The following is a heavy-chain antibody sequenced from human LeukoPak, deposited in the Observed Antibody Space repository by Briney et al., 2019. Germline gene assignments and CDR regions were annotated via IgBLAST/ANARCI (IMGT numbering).Heavy chain of an antibody. V-gene: IGHV3-66*01. CDR2: IDSGGGA. J-gene: IGHJ3*02. CDR1: GFTVSNNY. Sequence: GGSLRLSCAASGFTVSNNYMSWVRQGPGKGLEWVSLIDSGGGAHYADSVKGRFSISSDNSQNTLYLQMNSLRAEDTAVYYCARGGYGANDDAFDIWGQGTMVTVSS. CDR3: ARGGYGANDDAFDI. D-gene: IGHD4-23*01.